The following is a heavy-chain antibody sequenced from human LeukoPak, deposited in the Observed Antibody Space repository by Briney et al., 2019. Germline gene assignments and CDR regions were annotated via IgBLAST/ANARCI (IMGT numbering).Heavy chain of an antibody. CDR1: GFTFSMSA. D-gene: IGHD6-13*01. CDR2: ISFDGGNK. V-gene: IGHV3-30-3*01. CDR3: ARGRAGTAAAGFDY. J-gene: IGHJ4*02. Sequence: PGRSLILSCATSGFTFSMSAMHWVRLAPGKGLDWVAVISFDGGNKFYADSVKGRFSISRDNSKNTLYLQMNSLGLDDTAVYFCARGRAGTAAAGFDYWGQGTLVTVSS.